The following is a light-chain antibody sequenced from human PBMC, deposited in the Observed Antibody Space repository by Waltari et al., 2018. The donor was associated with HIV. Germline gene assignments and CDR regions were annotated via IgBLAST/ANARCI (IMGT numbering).Light chain of an antibody. V-gene: IGKV1-33*01. CDR2: DAS. CDR3: QQFHLLPLT. Sequence: DLQMTQSPSSLSISVGDRITITCQTSQDIGSHLNWYQQKPGKAPQLLIHDASELQTGVPSRFAGGGSGSHFSFTITSLQPEDLAVYFCQQFHLLPLTFGGGTRVQIK. J-gene: IGKJ4*01. CDR1: QDIGSH.